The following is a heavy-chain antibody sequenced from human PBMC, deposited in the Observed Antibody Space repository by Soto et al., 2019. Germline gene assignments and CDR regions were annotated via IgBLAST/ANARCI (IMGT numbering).Heavy chain of an antibody. D-gene: IGHD6-19*01. CDR2: IKSKTDGGTT. CDR1: GFTFSNAW. J-gene: IGHJ4*02. Sequence: EVQLVESGGGLVKPGGSLRLSCAASGFTFSNAWMNWVRQAPGKGLEWVGRIKSKTDGGTTDYAAPVKGRFTISRDDSKNTLYLQMNSLKTEDTAVYYCPTDGWVAVAGPSGYWGQGTLVTVSS. CDR3: PTDGWVAVAGPSGY. V-gene: IGHV3-15*07.